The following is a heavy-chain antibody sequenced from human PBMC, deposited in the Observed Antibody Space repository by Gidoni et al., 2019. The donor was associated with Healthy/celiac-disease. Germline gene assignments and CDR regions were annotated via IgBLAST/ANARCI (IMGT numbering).Heavy chain of an antibody. CDR1: GGSFSGYY. Sequence: QVQLQQWGAGLLKPSETLSLTCAVYGGSFSGYYWSWIRQPPGKGLEWIGEINHSGSTNYNPSLKSRVTISVDTSKNQFSLKLSSVTAADTAVYYCARGRITMVRGVIITAYFDYWGQGTLVTVSS. D-gene: IGHD3-10*01. J-gene: IGHJ4*02. CDR3: ARGRITMVRGVIITAYFDY. V-gene: IGHV4-34*01. CDR2: INHSGST.